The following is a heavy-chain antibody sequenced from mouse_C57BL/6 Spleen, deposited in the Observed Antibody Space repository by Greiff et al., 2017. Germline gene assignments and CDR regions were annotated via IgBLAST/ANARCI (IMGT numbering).Heavy chain of an antibody. D-gene: IGHD4-1*01. J-gene: IGHJ2*01. CDR2: ISDGGSYT. Sequence: EVMLVESGGGLVKPGGSLKLSCAASGFTFSSYAMSWVRQTPEKRLEWVATISDGGSYTYYPDNVKGRFTISRDNAKNNLYLQMSHLKSEDTAMYYCARGTGTEGNYFDYWGQGTTLTVSS. CDR3: ARGTGTEGNYFDY. CDR1: GFTFSSYA. V-gene: IGHV5-4*03.